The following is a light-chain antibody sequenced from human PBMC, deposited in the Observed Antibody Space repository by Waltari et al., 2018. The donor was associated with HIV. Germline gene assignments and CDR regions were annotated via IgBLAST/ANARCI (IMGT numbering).Light chain of an antibody. CDR3: QQYVRKRT. CDR2: WAS. CDR1: QSVLYSSNNKNY. J-gene: IGKJ2*01. Sequence: DIVMTQSPDSLAVSLGETAPIHCKSSQSVLYSSNNKNYLAWYQQKPGRPPKLLIYWASTRESGVPDRFSGSGSETHFTLTISSLQPKDVAVYYCQQYVRKRTFGQGTRLEI. V-gene: IGKV4-1*01.